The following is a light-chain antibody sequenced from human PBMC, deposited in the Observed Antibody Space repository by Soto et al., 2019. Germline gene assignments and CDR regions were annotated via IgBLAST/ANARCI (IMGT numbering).Light chain of an antibody. V-gene: IGLV2-14*03. CDR2: DVT. Sequence: QPVLTQPASVSGSPGQSITISCTGSSSDVGGSNYVSWYQHHPGKAPRLIIFDVTYRPSGVSNRFSGSKSGNTASLSISGLQAEDEADYYCTSSSDTFVFFGGGTKLTVL. J-gene: IGLJ2*01. CDR1: SSDVGGSNY. CDR3: TSSSDTFVF.